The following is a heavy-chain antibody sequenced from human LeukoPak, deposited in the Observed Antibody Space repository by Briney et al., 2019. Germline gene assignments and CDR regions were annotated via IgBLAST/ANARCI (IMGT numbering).Heavy chain of an antibody. J-gene: IGHJ4*02. Sequence: ASVKVSCKTSGYTFTGYYMHWVRQAPGKGLEWMGGFDPEDGETIYAQKFQGRVTMTEDTSTDTAYMELSSLRSEDTAVYYCATRKDRMPYSSGWYIVDYWGQGTLVTVSS. CDR3: ATRKDRMPYSSGWYIVDY. V-gene: IGHV1-24*01. D-gene: IGHD6-19*01. CDR2: FDPEDGET. CDR1: GYTFTGYY.